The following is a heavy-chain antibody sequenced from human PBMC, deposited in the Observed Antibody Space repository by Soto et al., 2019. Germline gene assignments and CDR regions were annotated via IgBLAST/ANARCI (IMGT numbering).Heavy chain of an antibody. D-gene: IGHD3-9*01. CDR2: IYPGDSDT. CDR1: GYTFTSYW. J-gene: IGHJ4*02. V-gene: IGHV5-51*01. Sequence: SCKASGYTFTSYWIGWVRQMPGKGLEWMGIIYPGDSDTRYSPSFRGQVTISADKSISTAYLQWSSLKASDTAMYYCARRVYYDFLTGYDKSPGYFDYWGQGTLVTVSS. CDR3: ARRVYYDFLTGYDKSPGYFDY.